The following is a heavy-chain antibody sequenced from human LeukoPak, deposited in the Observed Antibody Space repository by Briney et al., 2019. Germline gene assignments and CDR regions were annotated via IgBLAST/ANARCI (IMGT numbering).Heavy chain of an antibody. CDR3: ARGRYVTTRGGAAAGFLDY. D-gene: IGHD6-13*01. V-gene: IGHV4-34*01. J-gene: IGHJ4*02. CDR2: INHGGST. CDR1: GGSFSGHY. Sequence: PSETLSLTCAVSGGSFSGHYWNWIRQPPGKGLEWIGEINHGGSTNYNPSLKSRVTISVDTSQNQFSLRLSSVTAADTAVYYCARGRYVTTRGGAAAGFLDYWGQGTLVTVSS.